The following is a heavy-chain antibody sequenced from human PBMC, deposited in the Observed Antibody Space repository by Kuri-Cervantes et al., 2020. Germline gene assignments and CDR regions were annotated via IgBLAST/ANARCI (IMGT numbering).Heavy chain of an antibody. CDR1: GFTFSSYW. CDR2: IKQDGSEK. Sequence: LSLTCAASGFTFSSYWMSWVRQAPGKGLEWVANIKQDGSEKYYVDSVKGRFTISRDNSKNTLYLQMNSLRAEDTAVYYCARGGEVLLWFGAFDPWGQGTLVTVSS. D-gene: IGHD3-10*01. J-gene: IGHJ5*02. V-gene: IGHV3-7*01. CDR3: ARGGEVLLWFGAFDP.